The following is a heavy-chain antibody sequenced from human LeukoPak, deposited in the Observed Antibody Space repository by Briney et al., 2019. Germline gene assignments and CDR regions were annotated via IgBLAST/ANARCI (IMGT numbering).Heavy chain of an antibody. CDR3: ARPYSGYVNDAFDI. Sequence: PGGSLRLSCAASGFTFSSYSMHWVRQAPGKGLEWVSSISCSSSYIYYADSVKGRFTISRDNSKNSLYLQMNSLRAEDTAVYYCARPYSGYVNDAFDIWGQGTMVTVSS. V-gene: IGHV3-21*01. CDR2: ISCSSSYI. D-gene: IGHD5-12*01. J-gene: IGHJ3*02. CDR1: GFTFSSYS.